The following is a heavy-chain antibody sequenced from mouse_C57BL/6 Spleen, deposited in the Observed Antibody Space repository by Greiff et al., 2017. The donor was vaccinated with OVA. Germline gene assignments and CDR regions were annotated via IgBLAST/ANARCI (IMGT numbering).Heavy chain of an antibody. D-gene: IGHD2-4*01. J-gene: IGHJ4*01. CDR3: ARVRDYDEAYYAMDY. Sequence: QVQLKESGAELVRPGSSVKLSCKASGYTFTSYWMHWVKQRPIQGLEWIGNIDPSDSETHYNQKFKDKATLTVDKSSSTAYMQLSSLTSEDSAVYYCARVRDYDEAYYAMDYWGQGTSVTVSS. CDR2: IDPSDSET. CDR1: GYTFTSYW. V-gene: IGHV1-52*01.